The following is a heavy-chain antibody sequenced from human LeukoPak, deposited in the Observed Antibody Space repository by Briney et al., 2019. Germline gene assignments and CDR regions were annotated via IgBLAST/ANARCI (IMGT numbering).Heavy chain of an antibody. CDR1: GFTFSNFA. D-gene: IGHD2-15*01. CDR2: IKQDGSEK. CDR3: ARDRDMTTPDY. Sequence: PGGSLRLSCEASGFTFSNFAMHWVRQAPGKGLEWVANIKQDGSEKYYVDSVKGRFTISRDNAKNSLYLQMNSLRAEDTAVYYCARDRDMTTPDYWGQGTLVTVSS. J-gene: IGHJ4*02. V-gene: IGHV3-7*01.